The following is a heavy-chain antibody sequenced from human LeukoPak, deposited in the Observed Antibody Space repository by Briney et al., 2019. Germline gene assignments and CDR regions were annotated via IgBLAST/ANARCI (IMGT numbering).Heavy chain of an antibody. Sequence: PGGSLRLSCAASGFTVSSNYMSWVRQAPGKGLEWVSVIYSGGSTYYADSVKGRFTISRDNSKNTLYLQMNSLRAEDTAVYYCARDKYYYGSGSYHFDYWGQGTLVTVSS. CDR1: GFTVSSNY. D-gene: IGHD3-10*01. V-gene: IGHV3-66*01. CDR3: ARDKYYYGSGSYHFDY. CDR2: IYSGGST. J-gene: IGHJ4*02.